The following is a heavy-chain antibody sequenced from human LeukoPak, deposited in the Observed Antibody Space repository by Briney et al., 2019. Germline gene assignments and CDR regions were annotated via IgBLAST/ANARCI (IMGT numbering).Heavy chain of an antibody. CDR1: GFTFNNYG. Sequence: GRSLRLSCVASGFTFNNYGIHWVRQAPGKGLEWVAVISYDGSHKYYADSVKGRFTISRDNSKNTLYLQMNSLRAEDTAVFYCATDLSGSYFEYYFDYWGQGTLVTVSS. CDR2: ISYDGSHK. J-gene: IGHJ4*02. CDR3: ATDLSGSYFEYYFDY. D-gene: IGHD1-26*01. V-gene: IGHV3-30*03.